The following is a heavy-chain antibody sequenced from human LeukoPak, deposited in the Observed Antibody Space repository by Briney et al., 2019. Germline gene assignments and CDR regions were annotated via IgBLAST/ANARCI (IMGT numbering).Heavy chain of an antibody. CDR1: GYSISSGYY. CDR2: IYHSEST. D-gene: IGHD4-11*01. CDR3: ARATTVSIFDY. V-gene: IGHV4-38-2*02. J-gene: IGHJ4*02. Sequence: SETLSLTCTVSGYSISSGYYWGWIRQPPGKGLEWIGSIYHSESTYYNPSLKSRVTISVDTSKNQFSLKLSSVTAADTAVYYCARATTVSIFDYWGQGTLVTVSS.